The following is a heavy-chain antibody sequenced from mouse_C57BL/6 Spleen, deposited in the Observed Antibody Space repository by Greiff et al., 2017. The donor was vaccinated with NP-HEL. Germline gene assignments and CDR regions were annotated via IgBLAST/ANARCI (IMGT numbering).Heavy chain of an antibody. D-gene: IGHD2-1*01. V-gene: IGHV1-50*01. Sequence: QVQLQQPGAELVKPGASVKLSCKASGYTFTSYWMQWVKQRPGQGLEWIGEIDPSDSYTNYNQKFKGKATLTVDTSSSTAYVQLSSLTSEDSAVYYCARRGLYYGNQGFAYWGQGTLVTVSA. J-gene: IGHJ3*01. CDR2: IDPSDSYT. CDR1: GYTFTSYW. CDR3: ARRGLYYGNQGFAY.